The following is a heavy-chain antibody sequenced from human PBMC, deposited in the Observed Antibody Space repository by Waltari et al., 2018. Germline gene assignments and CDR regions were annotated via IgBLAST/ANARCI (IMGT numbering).Heavy chain of an antibody. V-gene: IGHV1-69*05. D-gene: IGHD6-13*01. CDR2: IIPIFGTA. Sequence: QVQLVQSGAEVKKPGSSVKVSCKASGVTFSSYAISWVRQAPGQGLEWMGGIIPIFGTANYAQKFQGRVTITTDESTSTAYMELSSLRSEDTAVYYCARDRTLYSSSWINDAFDIWGQGTMVTVSS. CDR3: ARDRTLYSSSWINDAFDI. J-gene: IGHJ3*02. CDR1: GVTFSSYA.